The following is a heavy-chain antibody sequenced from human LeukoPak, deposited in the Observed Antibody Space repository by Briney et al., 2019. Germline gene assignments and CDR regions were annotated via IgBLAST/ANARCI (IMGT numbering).Heavy chain of an antibody. Sequence: ASVKVSCKASGYTFTSYGISWVRQAPGQGLEWMGWISAYNGNTNYAQKLQGRVTMTTDTSKSTAYMELRSLRSDDTAVYYCARVFHYCSXTSCQWVGYYXXMXVWGKGT. V-gene: IGHV1-18*01. CDR3: ARVFHYCSXTSCQWVGYYXXMXV. D-gene: IGHD2-2*01. CDR1: GYTFTSYG. CDR2: ISAYNGNT. J-gene: IGHJ6*03.